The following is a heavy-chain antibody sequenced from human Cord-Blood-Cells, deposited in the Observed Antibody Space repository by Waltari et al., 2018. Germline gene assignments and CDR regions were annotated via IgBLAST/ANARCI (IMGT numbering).Heavy chain of an antibody. V-gene: IGHV1-3*01. CDR2: INAGNGNT. CDR3: ARDPVVGAGFDY. D-gene: IGHD2-15*01. CDR1: GYTFTSYA. J-gene: IGHJ4*02. Sequence: QVQLVQSGAEVKKPGASVKVSCKASGYTFTSYAMHLVRQAAGQRLEWMGWINAGNGNTKYSQKFQGRVTITRDTSASTAYMELSSLRSEDTAVYYCARDPVVGAGFDYWGQGTLVTVSS.